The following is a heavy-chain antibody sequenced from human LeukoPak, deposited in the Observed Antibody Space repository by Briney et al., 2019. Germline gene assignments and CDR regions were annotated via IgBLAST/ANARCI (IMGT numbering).Heavy chain of an antibody. J-gene: IGHJ4*02. Sequence: GESLKITCKGSGYSFTSYWIGWVRQMPGKGLEWMGIIYPGDSDTRYSPSFQGQVTISADKSISTAYLQWSSLKASDTAMYYCASGGYYYDSSGPTDYWGQGTLVTVSS. D-gene: IGHD3-22*01. CDR2: IYPGDSDT. CDR3: ASGGYYYDSSGPTDY. V-gene: IGHV5-51*01. CDR1: GYSFTSYW.